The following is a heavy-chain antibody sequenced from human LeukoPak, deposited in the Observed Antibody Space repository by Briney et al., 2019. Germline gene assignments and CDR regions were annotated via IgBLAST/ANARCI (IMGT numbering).Heavy chain of an antibody. D-gene: IGHD6-13*01. Sequence: GGSLRLSCAASGFTVNSKYMSWVRQAPGTGLEWVSVVYSGGQTYYADSVKGRFTISRDNSKNTLYLQMNSLRAEDTAVYYCANTPYSSSWYYYYMDVWGKGTTVTVSS. CDR1: GFTVNSKY. J-gene: IGHJ6*03. V-gene: IGHV3-53*01. CDR3: ANTPYSSSWYYYYMDV. CDR2: VYSGGQT.